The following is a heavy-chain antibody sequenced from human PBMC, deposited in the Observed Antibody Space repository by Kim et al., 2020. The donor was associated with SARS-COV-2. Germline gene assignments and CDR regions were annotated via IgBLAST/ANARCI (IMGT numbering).Heavy chain of an antibody. Sequence: ASVKVSCKASGYTFTSYYMHWVRQAPGQGLEWMGIINPSGGSTSYAQKFQGRVTMTRDTSTSTVYMELSSLRSEDTAVYYCARDYRDYGDYVGYFDYWGQGTLVTVSS. CDR1: GYTFTSYY. D-gene: IGHD4-17*01. V-gene: IGHV1-46*01. J-gene: IGHJ4*02. CDR2: INPSGGST. CDR3: ARDYRDYGDYVGYFDY.